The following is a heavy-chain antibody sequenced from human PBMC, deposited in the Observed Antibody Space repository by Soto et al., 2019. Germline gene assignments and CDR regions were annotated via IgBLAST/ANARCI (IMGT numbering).Heavy chain of an antibody. V-gene: IGHV3-23*01. D-gene: IGHD3-22*01. Sequence: GGSLRLSCAASGFTFSSYAMSWVRQAPGKGLEWVSGISDSGGSTYYADSVKGRFTISRDNSKNTLYLQMNSLRASDTAMYYCARQIYDSDTGPNFQYYFDSWGQGTPVTVSS. J-gene: IGHJ4*02. CDR3: ARQIYDSDTGPNFQYYFDS. CDR1: GFTFSSYA. CDR2: ISDSGGST.